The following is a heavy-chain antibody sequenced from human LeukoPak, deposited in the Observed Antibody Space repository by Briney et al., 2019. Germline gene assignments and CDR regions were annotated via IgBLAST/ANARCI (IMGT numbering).Heavy chain of an antibody. CDR1: GFTFSSYS. V-gene: IGHV3-21*01. CDR2: ISSSSSYI. J-gene: IGHJ4*02. Sequence: GGSLRLSCAASGFTFSSYSMNWVRQAPGKGLEWVSSISSSSSYIYYADSVKGRFTISRDNAKNSLYLQMNSLRAGDTAVYYCARMVRGVSYYFDYWGQGTLVTVSS. CDR3: ARMVRGVSYYFDY. D-gene: IGHD3-10*01.